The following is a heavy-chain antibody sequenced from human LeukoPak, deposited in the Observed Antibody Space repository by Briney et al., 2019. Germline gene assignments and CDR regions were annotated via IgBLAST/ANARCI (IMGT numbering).Heavy chain of an antibody. D-gene: IGHD6-13*01. CDR1: GFSFISYG. Sequence: GGSLRLSCAASGFSFISYGMHWVRQAPGKGLEWVGVISDDGRRKDYADSVKGRFTISRDNSKDTLYLQMNSLRAEDTAVYYCARDPSAGTSHLVDYWGQGTLVTVSS. CDR3: ARDPSAGTSHLVDY. J-gene: IGHJ4*02. CDR2: ISDDGRRK. V-gene: IGHV3-30*03.